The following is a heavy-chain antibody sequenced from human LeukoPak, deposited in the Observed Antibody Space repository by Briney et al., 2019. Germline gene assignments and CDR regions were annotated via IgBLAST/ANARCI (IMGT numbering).Heavy chain of an antibody. V-gene: IGHV4-61*02. CDR2: IYTSGST. J-gene: IGHJ3*02. D-gene: IGHD6-13*01. CDR1: GGSISSGSYY. Sequence: PSETLSLTCTVSGGSISSGSYYWSWIRQPAGKGLEWIGRIYTSGSTNYNPSLKSRVTISVDTSKSQFSLKLSSVTAADTAVYYCAREKGSSWYTDAFDIWGQGTMVTVSS. CDR3: AREKGSSWYTDAFDI.